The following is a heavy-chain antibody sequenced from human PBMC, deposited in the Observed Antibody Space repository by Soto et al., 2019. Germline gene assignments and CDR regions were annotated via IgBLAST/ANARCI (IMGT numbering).Heavy chain of an antibody. J-gene: IGHJ6*02. Sequence: QVQLQESGPGLVKPSQSVSLTCTVSGVSISSGDYYWSWIRQPPGKGLEWIGYIYYSGNTNYAPSLGSRLTISIDTSRNQFSLHLLSVTAADTAIYYCARYTHFSPYYRGVDVWGQGTTVTVSS. CDR2: IYYSGNT. D-gene: IGHD3-3*02. V-gene: IGHV4-30-4*01. CDR3: ARYTHFSPYYRGVDV. CDR1: GVSISSGDYY.